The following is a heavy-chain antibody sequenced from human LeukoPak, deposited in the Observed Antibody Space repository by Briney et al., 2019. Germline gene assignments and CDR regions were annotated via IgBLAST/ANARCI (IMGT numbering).Heavy chain of an antibody. Sequence: GGSLRLSCEASGFNFNNAWMSWVRQAPGKGLEWVGRIKSKTHGGTTDYAAPVKGRFTISRDDSKNTLYLQMNSLKTEDTAVYYCTTISAAGYIDHWGQGTLVTVSS. V-gene: IGHV3-15*01. J-gene: IGHJ4*02. CDR2: IKSKTHGGTT. D-gene: IGHD6-13*01. CDR3: TTISAAGYIDH. CDR1: GFNFNNAW.